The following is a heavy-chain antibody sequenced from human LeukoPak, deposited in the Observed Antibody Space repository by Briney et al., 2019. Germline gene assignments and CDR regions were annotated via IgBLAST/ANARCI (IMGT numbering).Heavy chain of an antibody. CDR3: ARSWVVVPAAIYWFDP. D-gene: IGHD2-2*01. CDR2: IYYSGST. V-gene: IGHV4-39*01. J-gene: IGHJ5*02. CDR1: GGSISSSSYY. Sequence: SETLSLTCTVSGGSISSSSYYWGWIRQPPGKGLEWIGSIYYSGSTYYNPSLKSRVTISVDTSKNQFSLKLSSVTAADTAVYYCARSWVVVPAAIYWFDPWGQGTLVTVSS.